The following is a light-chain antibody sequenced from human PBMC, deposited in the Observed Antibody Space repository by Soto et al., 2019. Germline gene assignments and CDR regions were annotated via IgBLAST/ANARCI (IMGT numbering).Light chain of an antibody. CDR3: QHYNKWPFT. J-gene: IGKJ4*01. Sequence: EIVMTQSPAILSVSPGETAALSCRASQSVSSNLAWYQQEPGQAPRLLIYGASTRATGIPARFSGSGSGTEFTLTISSLQSADFAVYYCQHYNKWPFTFGGGTKVEIK. CDR1: QSVSSN. CDR2: GAS. V-gene: IGKV3D-15*01.